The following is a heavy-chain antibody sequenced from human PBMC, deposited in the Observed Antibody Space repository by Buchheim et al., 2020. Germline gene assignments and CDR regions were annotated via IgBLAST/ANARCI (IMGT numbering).Heavy chain of an antibody. CDR3: AGECDGSSDGEHYYGMGV. V-gene: IGHV3-33*01. J-gene: IGHJ6*02. Sequence: QVQLVESGGGVVHPGRSLRVSSAASGFSFSNYGMHWVRQAPGKGLEWVAIIWYDGSNKYYADSVKGRFTISRDNSKNTLYLQMIHLVVEGTGVYYCAGECDGSSDGEHYYGMGVWGQGAT. CDR2: IWYDGSNK. D-gene: IGHD1-26*01. CDR1: GFSFSNYG.